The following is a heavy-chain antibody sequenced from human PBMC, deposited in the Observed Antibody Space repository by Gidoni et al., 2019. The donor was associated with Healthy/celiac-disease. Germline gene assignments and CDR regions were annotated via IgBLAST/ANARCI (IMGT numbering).Heavy chain of an antibody. V-gene: IGHV3-23*01. CDR3: AKGGIAAAGLFDY. Sequence: EVQLLASGGGLVQPGGSLRLSCAASGFPFSSYAMGWVRQAPGKGLEWVSAISGSGGSTYYADSVKGRFTISRDNSKNTLYLQMNSLRAEDTAVYYCAKGGIAAAGLFDYWGQGTLVTVSS. D-gene: IGHD6-13*01. CDR2: ISGSGGST. CDR1: GFPFSSYA. J-gene: IGHJ4*02.